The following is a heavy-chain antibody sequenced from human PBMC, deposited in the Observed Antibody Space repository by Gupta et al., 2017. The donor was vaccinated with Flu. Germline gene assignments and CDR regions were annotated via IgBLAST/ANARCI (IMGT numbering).Heavy chain of an antibody. CDR2: INAGNGNT. J-gene: IGHJ4*02. CDR1: GYTFTSYA. Sequence: QVQLVQSGAEVKKPGASVKVSCKASGYTFTSYAMHWVRQAPGQRLEWMGWINAGNGNTKYSQKFQGRGTITRDTSASTAYMELSSLRSEDTAVYYCARGSIALEDPSLVGATKLDYWGQGTLVTVSS. D-gene: IGHD1-26*01. V-gene: IGHV1-3*01. CDR3: ARGSIALEDPSLVGATKLDY.